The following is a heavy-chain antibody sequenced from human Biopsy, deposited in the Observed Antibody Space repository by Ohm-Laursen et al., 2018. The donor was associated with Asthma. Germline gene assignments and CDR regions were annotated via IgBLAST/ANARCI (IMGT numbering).Heavy chain of an antibody. CDR3: ARAVDYSHYYGIDV. V-gene: IGHV1-18*01. Sequence: GSSVKVSCKTSGYTFNSAGITWVRQAPGQGLEWMGWISVYNGNTKVAQKLQGRVTVITDASTSTAYMELRSLRSDDTAVYFCARAVDYSHYYGIDVWGQGTTVTVS. D-gene: IGHD3-10*01. J-gene: IGHJ6*02. CDR1: GYTFNSAG. CDR2: ISVYNGNT.